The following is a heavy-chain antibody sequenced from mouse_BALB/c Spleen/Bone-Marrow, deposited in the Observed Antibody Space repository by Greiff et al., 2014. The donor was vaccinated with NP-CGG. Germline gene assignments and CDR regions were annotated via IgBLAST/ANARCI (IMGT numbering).Heavy chain of an antibody. CDR2: ILPGSGIT. Sequence: QVQLKESGAELMKPGASVKISCKATGYTFNSYWIEWVKQRPGHGLEWIGEILPGSGITNYNEKFKVKATFNADTSSNTAYMQLSSLTSEGSAVYYCARSPYWGQGALVTVSA. V-gene: IGHV1-9*01. CDR3: ARSPY. J-gene: IGHJ3*01. CDR1: GYTFNSYW.